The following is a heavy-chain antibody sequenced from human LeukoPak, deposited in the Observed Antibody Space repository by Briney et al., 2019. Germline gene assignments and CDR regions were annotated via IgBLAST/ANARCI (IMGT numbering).Heavy chain of an antibody. CDR3: ARSRIVVVVAATYYFDY. CDR1: GGSFSGYY. V-gene: IGHV4-34*01. Sequence: SETLSLTCAVYGGSFSGYYWSWIRQPPGKGLEWIGEINHSGSTNYNPSLKSRVTISVDTSKNQFSLKLSSVTAADTAVYYCARSRIVVVVAATYYFDYWGQGTLVTVSS. D-gene: IGHD2-15*01. CDR2: INHSGST. J-gene: IGHJ4*02.